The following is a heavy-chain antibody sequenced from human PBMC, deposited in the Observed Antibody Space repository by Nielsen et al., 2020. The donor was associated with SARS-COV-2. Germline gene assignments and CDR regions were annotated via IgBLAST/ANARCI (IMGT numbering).Heavy chain of an antibody. CDR1: GFTFGSHV. V-gene: IGHV3-23*01. J-gene: IGHJ4*02. D-gene: IGHD1-14*01. CDR3: ARDREPGYNAVDY. CDR2: ISGSADRT. Sequence: GESLKISCAASGFTFGSHVMSWVRQAPGKGLEWVSTISGSADRTFYADSVKGRFTISRDNAKNSLYLRMNSLRAEDTAIYYCARDREPGYNAVDYWGQGTLVTVSS.